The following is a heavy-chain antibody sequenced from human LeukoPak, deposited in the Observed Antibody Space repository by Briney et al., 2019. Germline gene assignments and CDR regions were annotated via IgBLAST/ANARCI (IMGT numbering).Heavy chain of an antibody. V-gene: IGHV6-1*01. J-gene: IGHJ4*02. D-gene: IGHD3-10*01. CDR1: GDSVSGSPAV. CDR2: AYYRSKWYI. Sequence: SQTLSLTCAISGDSVSGSPAVWNWIRQSPSRGLEWLGRAYYRSKWYIDYAVSVKGRITITPDTSKNQFSLQLNSVTPEDAAVYYCARGAVRGGTNFDYWGQGTLVTVSS. CDR3: ARGAVRGGTNFDY.